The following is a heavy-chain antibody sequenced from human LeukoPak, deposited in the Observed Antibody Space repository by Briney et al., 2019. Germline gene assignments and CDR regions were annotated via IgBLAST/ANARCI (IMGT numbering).Heavy chain of an antibody. J-gene: IGHJ4*02. V-gene: IGHV1-69*13. CDR3: ARDTLNYDILTGLDY. Sequence: ASVKVSCKASGGTFSSYAISWVRQAPGQGLEWMGGIIPIFGTANYAQKFQGRVTITADESTSTVYMELSSLRSEDTAVYYCARDTLNYDILTGLDYWGQGTLVTVSS. CDR1: GGTFSSYA. CDR2: IIPIFGTA. D-gene: IGHD3-9*01.